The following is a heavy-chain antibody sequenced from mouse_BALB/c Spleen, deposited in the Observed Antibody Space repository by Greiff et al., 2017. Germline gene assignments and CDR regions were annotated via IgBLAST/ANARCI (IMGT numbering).Heavy chain of an antibody. D-gene: IGHD4-1*01. CDR1: GFNIKDYY. CDR3: ARSGSAWFAY. J-gene: IGHJ3*01. Sequence: EVKLQESGAELVRPGALVKLSCKASGFNIKDYYMHWVKQRPEQGLEWIGWIDPENGNTIYDPKFQGKASITADTSSNTAYLQLSSLTSEDTAVYYCARSGSAWFAYWGQGTLVTVSA. CDR2: IDPENGNT. V-gene: IGHV14-1*02.